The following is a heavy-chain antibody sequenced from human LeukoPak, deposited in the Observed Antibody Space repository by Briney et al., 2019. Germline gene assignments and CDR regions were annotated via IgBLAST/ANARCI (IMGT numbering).Heavy chain of an antibody. D-gene: IGHD4-17*01. J-gene: IGHJ3*02. CDR3: ARFKGNYGDYPDAFDI. CDR2: IYYSGST. Sequence: PSETLSLTCTVSGGSISSYYWSWIRQPPGKGLEWIGHIYYSGSTNYNPSLKSRVTISVDTSKNQFSLKLSSVTAADTAVYYCARFKGNYGDYPDAFDIWGQGTMVTVSS. CDR1: GGSISSYY. V-gene: IGHV4-59*01.